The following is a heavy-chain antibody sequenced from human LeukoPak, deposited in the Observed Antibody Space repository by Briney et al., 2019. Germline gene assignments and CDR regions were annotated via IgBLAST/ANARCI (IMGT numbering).Heavy chain of an antibody. J-gene: IGHJ4*02. D-gene: IGHD3-16*02. CDR3: ARLRLGELSSGFDY. V-gene: IGHV1-18*01. Sequence: ASVKVSCKASGYSSTNYGISWVRQAPGQGLEWMGWISAYNGNTNYAQKLQGRVTMTTDTSTNTAYMEVRSLRSDDAAVYYCARLRLGELSSGFDYWGQGTLVTVSS. CDR1: GYSSTNYG. CDR2: ISAYNGNT.